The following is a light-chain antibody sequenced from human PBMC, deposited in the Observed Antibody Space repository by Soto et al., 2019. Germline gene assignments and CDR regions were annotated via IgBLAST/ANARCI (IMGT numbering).Light chain of an antibody. CDR1: QSVSSSY. CDR2: GAS. CDR3: QQYGGSPLFT. V-gene: IGKV3-20*01. J-gene: IGKJ3*01. Sequence: EFVLTQSPCTLSLSPGERATLSCRASQSVSSSYLAWYQQKPGQAPRLLIYGASNRAAGIPDRFSGSGSGTDFTLTISRLEPEDFAVYYCQQYGGSPLFTFGPGTKVDIK.